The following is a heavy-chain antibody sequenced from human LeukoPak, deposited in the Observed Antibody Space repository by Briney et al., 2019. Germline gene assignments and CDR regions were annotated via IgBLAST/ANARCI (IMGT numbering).Heavy chain of an antibody. D-gene: IGHD3-10*01. J-gene: IGHJ3*02. V-gene: IGHV4-34*01. CDR3: ARGTHYYGSGRYSDAFDI. Sequence: PSETLSLTCAGYGGSFSGYHWSWIRQPPGKGLEWIGEINHSGSTNYNPSLKSRVTISVDTSKNQFSLKLSSVTAADTAVYFCARGTHYYGSGRYSDAFDIWGQGTMVTVSS. CDR2: INHSGST. CDR1: GGSFSGYH.